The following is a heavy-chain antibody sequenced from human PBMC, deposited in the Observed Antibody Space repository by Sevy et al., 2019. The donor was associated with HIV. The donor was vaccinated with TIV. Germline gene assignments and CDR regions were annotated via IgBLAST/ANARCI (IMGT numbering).Heavy chain of an antibody. V-gene: IGHV1-2*02. CDR3: ARESYDFWTGPVDYDYGMDV. Sequence: ASVKVSCKASGYTFSDSGYYVHWVRQAPGQGLEWMGWINPKSGATNYAQKFQGRVTMTSETSVSTANMELSRLTSDDTAVYYCARESYDFWTGPVDYDYGMDVWGQGTTVTVSS. D-gene: IGHD3-3*01. CDR1: GYTFSDSGYY. J-gene: IGHJ6*02. CDR2: INPKSGAT.